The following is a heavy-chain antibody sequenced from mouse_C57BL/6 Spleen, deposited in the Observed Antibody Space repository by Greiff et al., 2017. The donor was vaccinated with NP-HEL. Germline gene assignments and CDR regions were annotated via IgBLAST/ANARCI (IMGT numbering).Heavy chain of an antibody. Sequence: VKLMESGGGLVQPGESLKLSCESNEYEFPSHDMSWVRKTPEKRLELVAAINSDGGSTYYPDTMARRFIISRDNTKKTLYLQMSSLRSEDTALYYCARGGLGQGFAYWGQGTLVTVSA. J-gene: IGHJ3*01. V-gene: IGHV5-2*01. CDR2: INSDGGST. CDR1: EYEFPSHD. CDR3: ARGGLGQGFAY. D-gene: IGHD3-3*01.